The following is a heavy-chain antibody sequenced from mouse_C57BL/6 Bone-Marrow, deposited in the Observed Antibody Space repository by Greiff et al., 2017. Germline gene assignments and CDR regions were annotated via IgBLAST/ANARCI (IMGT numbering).Heavy chain of an antibody. V-gene: IGHV2-9-1*01. CDR2: IWTGGGT. CDR3: ARNWGYGSSYGYFDV. D-gene: IGHD1-1*01. Sequence: VKLMESGPGLVAPSQSLSITCTVSGFSLTSYAISWVRQPPGKGLEWLGVIWTGGGTNYNSALKSRLSISKDNSKSQVFIKMNRLQTDDTARYYCARNWGYGSSYGYFDVWGTGTTVTVSS. CDR1: GFSLTSYA. J-gene: IGHJ1*03.